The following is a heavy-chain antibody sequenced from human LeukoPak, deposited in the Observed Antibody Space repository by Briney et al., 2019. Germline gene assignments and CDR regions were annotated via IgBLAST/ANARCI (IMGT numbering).Heavy chain of an antibody. CDR3: AWFDP. J-gene: IGHJ5*02. CDR2: IYNSWTT. Sequence: SETLSLTCTVSGESTSGFYWSWIRQPAGKGLEWIGRIYNSWTTNYNPSLKSRVTISGDTSKNQSSLKLSSVTAADTAVYYCAWFDPWGQETLVTVSS. CDR1: GESTSGFY. V-gene: IGHV4-4*07.